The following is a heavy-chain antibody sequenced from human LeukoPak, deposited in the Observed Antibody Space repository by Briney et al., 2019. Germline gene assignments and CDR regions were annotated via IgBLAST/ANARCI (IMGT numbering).Heavy chain of an antibody. Sequence: GASVKVSCKTSGYTFSSYDINWVRQATGQGLEWLGWMNPDSGDTGHALKFQGRLTMTRNTSIATAYMELSSLRSEDTAVYYCARGREIPAIGLDYWGQGTLVTVSS. CDR3: ARGREIPAIGLDY. V-gene: IGHV1-8*01. CDR1: GYTFSSYD. CDR2: MNPDSGDT. J-gene: IGHJ4*02. D-gene: IGHD5-18*01.